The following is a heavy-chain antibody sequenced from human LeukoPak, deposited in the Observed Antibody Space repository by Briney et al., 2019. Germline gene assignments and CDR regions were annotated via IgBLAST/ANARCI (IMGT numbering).Heavy chain of an antibody. CDR2: IIPILGIA. D-gene: IGHD3-16*02. V-gene: IGHV1-69*04. CDR3: AREFPTYRSFDY. Sequence: SVTVSCKASGGTFSIYAISWVRQAPGQGLEWMGRIIPILGIANYAQKFQGRVTITADKSTSTAYMELSSLRSEDTAVYYCAREFPTYRSFDYWGQGTLVTVSS. J-gene: IGHJ4*02. CDR1: GGTFSIYA.